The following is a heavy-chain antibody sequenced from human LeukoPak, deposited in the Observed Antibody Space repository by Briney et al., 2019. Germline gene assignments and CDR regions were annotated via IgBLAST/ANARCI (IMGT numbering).Heavy chain of an antibody. CDR1: GFTFSSYS. V-gene: IGHV3-21*01. J-gene: IGHJ4*02. D-gene: IGHD1-26*01. CDR3: AREGVGATITGCSDY. CDR2: ISSSSSYI. Sequence: GGSLRLSCAASGFTFSSYSMNWVRQAPGKGLEWVSSISSSSSYIYYADSVKGRFTISRDNAKNSLYLQMNSLRAEDTAVYYCAREGVGATITGCSDYWGQGTLVTVSS.